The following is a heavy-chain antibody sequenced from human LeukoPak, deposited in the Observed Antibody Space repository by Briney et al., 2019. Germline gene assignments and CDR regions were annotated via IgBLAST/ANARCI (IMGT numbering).Heavy chain of an antibody. D-gene: IGHD5-24*01. J-gene: IGHJ3*02. CDR3: ARLQSPDSPLDI. V-gene: IGHV3-11*01. CDR2: ISDTRRTI. CDR1: GFSFSDYF. Sequence: PGGSLRLSCAASGFSFSDYFMTWIRQAPGQGLEWGSYISDTRRTIYYADSVRGRFTISRDNAKNSLFLQMDPLRAEDTAVYYCARLQSPDSPLDIWGQGTMVTVSS.